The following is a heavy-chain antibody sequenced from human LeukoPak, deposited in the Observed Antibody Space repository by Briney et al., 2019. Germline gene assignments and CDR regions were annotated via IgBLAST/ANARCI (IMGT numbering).Heavy chain of an antibody. V-gene: IGHV7-4-1*02. CDR2: INTNTGNP. J-gene: IGHJ6*02. CDR1: GYTFTSYA. CDR3: ARDKVDYDFWSGYYGAYYYGMGV. D-gene: IGHD3-3*01. Sequence: ASVKVSCKASGYTFTSYAMNWVRQAPGQGLEWMGWINTNTGNPTYAQGFTGRFVFSLDTSVSTAYLQISSLKAEDTAVYYCARDKVDYDFWSGYYGAYYYGMGVWGQGTTVTVS.